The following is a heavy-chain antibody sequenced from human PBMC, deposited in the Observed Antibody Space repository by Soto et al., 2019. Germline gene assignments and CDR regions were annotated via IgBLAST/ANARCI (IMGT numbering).Heavy chain of an antibody. V-gene: IGHV3-30-3*01. CDR1: GFTFSSYA. D-gene: IGHD2-15*01. J-gene: IGHJ4*02. CDR3: ARGREDGPFDY. Sequence: QVQLVESGGGVVQPGRSLRLSCAASGFTFSSYAMHWVRQAPGKGLEWVAVISYDGSNKYYADSVKGRFTISRDNSKYTLYLQMNSLRAEDTAVYYCARGREDGPFDYWGQGTLVIVSS. CDR2: ISYDGSNK.